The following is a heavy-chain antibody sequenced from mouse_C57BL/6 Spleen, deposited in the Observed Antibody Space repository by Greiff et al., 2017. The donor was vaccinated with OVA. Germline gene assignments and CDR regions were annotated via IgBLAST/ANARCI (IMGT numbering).Heavy chain of an antibody. D-gene: IGHD1-1*01. V-gene: IGHV1-9*01. CDR1: GYTFTGYW. J-gene: IGHJ2*01. CDR3: ARGLTTVVAYYFDY. Sequence: VQLQQSGAELMKPGASVKLSCKATGYTFTGYWIEWVKQRPGHGLEWIGEILPGSGSTNYNEKFKGKATFTADTSSNTAYLQLSSLTTEDSANYYCARGLTTVVAYYFDYWGQGTTLTVSS. CDR2: ILPGSGST.